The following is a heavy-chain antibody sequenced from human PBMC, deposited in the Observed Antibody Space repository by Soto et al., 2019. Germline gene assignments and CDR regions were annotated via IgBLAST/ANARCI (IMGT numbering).Heavy chain of an antibody. D-gene: IGHD6-19*01. J-gene: IGHJ5*02. CDR2: SSGSGVKE. V-gene: IGHV3-23*01. CDR1: GFIFEPVG. CDR3: AKKQCVELVPLATGDWYGP. Sequence: GSSCHFTQASGFIFEPVGMSWVSQAPDKRRDWISSSSGSGVKEYYADSVKGRCSISRDNSKSTVYLELNNLSAEDTAVYHGAKKQCVELVPLATGDWYGPWCQGSEVAVAS.